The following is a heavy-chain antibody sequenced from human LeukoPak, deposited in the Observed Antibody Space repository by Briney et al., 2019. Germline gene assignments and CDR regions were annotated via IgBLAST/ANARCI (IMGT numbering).Heavy chain of an antibody. Sequence: GGSLRLSRAASGLPLSSYEMNWVRQAPGRGLEGVSYISRRRSVIYYADPVEGRFTISRDNAKKSLYLQINSLRDEDTAVYYCARVSPIAAAGDYWGQGTLVTVSS. D-gene: IGHD6-13*01. CDR3: ARVSPIAAAGDY. CDR1: GLPLSSYE. V-gene: IGHV3-48*03. J-gene: IGHJ4*02. CDR2: ISRRRSVI.